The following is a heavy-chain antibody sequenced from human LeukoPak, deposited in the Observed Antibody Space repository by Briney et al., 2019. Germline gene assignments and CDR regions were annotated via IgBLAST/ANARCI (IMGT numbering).Heavy chain of an antibody. Sequence: SETLSLTCAVSGDSIGSYYWSWIRQPPGKGLEYIGYISYSGGSNYNLSLKSCVTISIDTSKNHFSLQLSSVTAADTAVYYCARLVMAFDFWGQGALVTVSS. CDR2: ISYSGGS. CDR1: GDSIGSYY. J-gene: IGHJ4*02. V-gene: IGHV4-59*08. D-gene: IGHD2/OR15-2a*01. CDR3: ARLVMAFDF.